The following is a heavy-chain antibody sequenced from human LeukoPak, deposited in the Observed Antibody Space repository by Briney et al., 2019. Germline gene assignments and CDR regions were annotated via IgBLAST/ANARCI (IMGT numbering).Heavy chain of an antibody. Sequence: PGGSQRLSCAASGFTISSYAMSWIRQAPGKGLEWVSAISISGAPTHYADSVKGRFTISRDNSKNTMYLEVNSLRAEDTAIYYCAKEYKVGTTTKCFQHWGQGTLVTVSS. CDR3: AKEYKVGTTTKCFQH. V-gene: IGHV3-23*01. J-gene: IGHJ1*01. CDR1: GFTISSYA. D-gene: IGHD1-26*01. CDR2: ISISGAPT.